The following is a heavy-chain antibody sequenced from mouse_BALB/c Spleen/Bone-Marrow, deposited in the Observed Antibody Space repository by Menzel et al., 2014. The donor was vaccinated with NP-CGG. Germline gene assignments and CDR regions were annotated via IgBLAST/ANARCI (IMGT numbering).Heavy chain of an antibody. CDR1: GFNIKDTY. CDR2: IDPANGNT. Sequence: VQLKESGAELVKPGASVKLSCTASGFNIKDTYMHWVKQRPEQGLEWIGRIDPANGNTKYDPKFQGKATITADTSSNTAYLQLSSLTSEDTAVYYCARISGSSPVDYRSQGATLTSSS. D-gene: IGHD1-1*01. J-gene: IGHJ2*01. CDR3: ARISGSSPVDY. V-gene: IGHV14-3*02.